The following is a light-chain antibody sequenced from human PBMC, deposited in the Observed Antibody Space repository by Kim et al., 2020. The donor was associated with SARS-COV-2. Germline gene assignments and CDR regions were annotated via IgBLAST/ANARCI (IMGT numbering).Light chain of an antibody. Sequence: GQSITISCTVTSSDVGRYDYVSLFQQHPGRLPKVIIYDVTERPSGVSNRFSGSKSGSAASLTISGRQAEDEADYYCISCTTSGTWVFGGGTQLTVL. V-gene: IGLV2-14*03. CDR3: ISCTTSGTWV. CDR1: SSDVGRYDY. J-gene: IGLJ2*01. CDR2: DVT.